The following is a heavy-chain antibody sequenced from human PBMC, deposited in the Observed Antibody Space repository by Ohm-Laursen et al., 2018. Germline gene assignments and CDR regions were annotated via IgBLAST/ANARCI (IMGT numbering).Heavy chain of an antibody. Sequence: GTLSLTCAVYGGSFSNLYWSWIRQPPGLGLEWIGEIYHTGSTNYSPSLESRVTISLDTSKNQFSLRLSSVTAADTAVYYCARIGSFFDSSGYYYFDSWGQGTLVTVSS. J-gene: IGHJ4*02. CDR1: GGSFSNLY. D-gene: IGHD3-22*01. CDR2: IYHTGST. CDR3: ARIGSFFDSSGYYYFDS. V-gene: IGHV4-34*01.